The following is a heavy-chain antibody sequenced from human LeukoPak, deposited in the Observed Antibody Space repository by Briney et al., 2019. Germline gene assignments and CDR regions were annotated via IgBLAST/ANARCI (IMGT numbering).Heavy chain of an antibody. D-gene: IGHD2-2*01. V-gene: IGHV1-69*05. Sequence: ASVKVSCKASGGTFSSYAISWVRQAPGQGLEWMGRIIPIFGTANYAQKFQGRVTITTDESTSTAYMELSSLRSEDTAVYYCARDLNPPRSVPFYFDYWGQGTLVIVSS. CDR1: GGTFSSYA. CDR3: ARDLNPPRSVPFYFDY. J-gene: IGHJ4*02. CDR2: IIPIFGTA.